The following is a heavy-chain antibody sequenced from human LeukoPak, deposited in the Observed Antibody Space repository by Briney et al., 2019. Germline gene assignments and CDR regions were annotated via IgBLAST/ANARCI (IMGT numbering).Heavy chain of an antibody. CDR1: GGSFSGYY. D-gene: IGHD3-9*01. Sequence: SETQPLTCAVHGGSFSGYYWSWIRQTPGNGLEWIGEINHSGSTNYNPSLKSRVTISVDTSKNQFSLKLSSVTAADTAVYYCAMILTGIDYWGQGTLVTVSS. V-gene: IGHV4-34*01. CDR2: INHSGST. J-gene: IGHJ4*02. CDR3: AMILTGIDY.